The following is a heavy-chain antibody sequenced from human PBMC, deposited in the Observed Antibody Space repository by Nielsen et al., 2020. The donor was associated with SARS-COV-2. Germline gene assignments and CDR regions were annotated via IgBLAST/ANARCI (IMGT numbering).Heavy chain of an antibody. CDR3: ARDEEEYYYGSGSYWGWFDY. Sequence: GESLKISCAASGFTVSSNYMSWVRQAPGKGLEWVSVIYSGGSTYYADSVKGRFTISRHNSKNTLYLQMNSLRAEDTAVYYCARDEEEYYYGSGSYWGWFDYWGQGTLVTVSS. CDR2: IYSGGST. D-gene: IGHD3-10*01. J-gene: IGHJ4*02. CDR1: GFTVSSNY. V-gene: IGHV3-53*04.